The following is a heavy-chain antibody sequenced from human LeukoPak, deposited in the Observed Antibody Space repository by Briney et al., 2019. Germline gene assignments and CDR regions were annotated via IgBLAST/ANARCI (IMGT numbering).Heavy chain of an antibody. V-gene: IGHV3-7*03. J-gene: IGHJ5*02. Sequence: GGSLRLSCAASGFTFSSYWMSWVRQAPGKGLEWVANIKQDGSEKYYVDSVKGRFTISRDNAKNSLYLQMNSLRAEDTAVYYCAREEYSGSYFAWFDPWGQGTLVTVSS. CDR2: IKQDGSEK. CDR3: AREEYSGSYFAWFDP. CDR1: GFTFSSYW. D-gene: IGHD1-26*01.